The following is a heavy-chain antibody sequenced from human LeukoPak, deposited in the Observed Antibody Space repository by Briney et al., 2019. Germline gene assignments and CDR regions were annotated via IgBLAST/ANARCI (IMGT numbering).Heavy chain of an antibody. CDR1: GFTFSSYW. Sequence: GSLRLSCAASGFTFSSYWMHWVRQAPGKGLVWVSRINSDGSSTSYADSVKGRFTISRDNAKNTLYLQMNSLRAEDTAVYYCARTILRAGQTDYWGQGTLVTVSS. CDR2: INSDGSST. D-gene: IGHD4-17*01. V-gene: IGHV3-74*01. CDR3: ARTILRAGQTDY. J-gene: IGHJ4*02.